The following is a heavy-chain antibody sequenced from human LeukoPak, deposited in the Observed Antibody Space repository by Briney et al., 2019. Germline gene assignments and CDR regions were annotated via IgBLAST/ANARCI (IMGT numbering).Heavy chain of an antibody. D-gene: IGHD2-2*01. J-gene: IGHJ4*02. CDR2: IYSSGST. V-gene: IGHV4-4*07. CDR3: ARVKASSTSWTFDQ. CDR1: GGSTNSYY. Sequence: PSETLSLTCSVSGGSTNSYYWSWIRQSGGKGLEWIGRIYSSGSTVYNPSLNSRLTMSIDTSKNQFSLTLKSVTATDTAVYYCARVKASSTSWTFDQWGQGPLVTVSS.